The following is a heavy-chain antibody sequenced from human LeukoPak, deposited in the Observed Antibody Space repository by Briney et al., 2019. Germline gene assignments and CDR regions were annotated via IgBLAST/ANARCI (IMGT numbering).Heavy chain of an antibody. D-gene: IGHD3-10*01. V-gene: IGHV3-23*01. J-gene: IGHJ6*03. CDR2: ISGSGGST. CDR1: GFTFSGYG. Sequence: GGSLRLSCAASGFTFSGYGMSWVRQAPGKGLEWVSAISGSGGSTYYADSVKGRFTISRDNSKNTLYLQMNSLRAEDTAVYYCAKGAMVRGVIDYYYMDVWGKGTTVTISS. CDR3: AKGAMVRGVIDYYYMDV.